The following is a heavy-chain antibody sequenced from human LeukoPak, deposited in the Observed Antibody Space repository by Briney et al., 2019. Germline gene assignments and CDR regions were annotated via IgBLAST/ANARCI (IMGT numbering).Heavy chain of an antibody. V-gene: IGHV3-64D*06. CDR3: VKDTRDTRDDY. D-gene: IGHD5-24*01. Sequence: GGSLLLCCSAAGFIFTDYTIHGGRQAPGKGREYVSAITNYGDATYYADSVKGRFTISRDNSKNTVWLQMSSLRPEDTAVYYCVKDTRDTRDDYWGQGTLVTVSS. CDR2: ITNYGDAT. CDR1: GFIFTDYT. J-gene: IGHJ4*02.